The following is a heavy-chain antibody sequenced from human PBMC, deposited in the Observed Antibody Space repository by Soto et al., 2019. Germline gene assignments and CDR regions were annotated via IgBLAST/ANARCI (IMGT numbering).Heavy chain of an antibody. CDR3: TRHHPHHYDSSGYFDY. D-gene: IGHD3-22*01. J-gene: IGHJ4*02. CDR2: IFHTGRT. Sequence: SETLPLTCTFSDCSISTSSYYLGWIRQSPGKGLEWIGTIFHTGRTYYNPSLESRVSLSVDTSKNQFSLHLTSVSAADTAVYYCTRHHPHHYDSSGYFDYWGQGTLVTVSS. V-gene: IGHV4-39*01. CDR1: DCSISTSSYY.